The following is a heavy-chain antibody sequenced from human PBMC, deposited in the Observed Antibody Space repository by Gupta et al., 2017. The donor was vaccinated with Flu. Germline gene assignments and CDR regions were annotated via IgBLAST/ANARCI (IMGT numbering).Heavy chain of an antibody. J-gene: IGHJ4*02. V-gene: IGHV1-2*02. CDR1: GYTFSAYY. CDR3: ARDLYQSSGTYYF. D-gene: IGHD1-26*01. Sequence: QVQLVQSGAGVKEPGASVKVSCQVSGYTFSAYYIHWVRQAPGQGLEWMGWINPNSGGTKYAQKFQGRITMSRDTSTTTVYVELNSLRSDDTAVYFCARDLYQSSGTYYFWGQGALVTVSS. CDR2: INPNSGGT.